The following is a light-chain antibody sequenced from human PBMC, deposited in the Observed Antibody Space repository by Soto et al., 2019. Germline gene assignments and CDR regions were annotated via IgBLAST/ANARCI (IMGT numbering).Light chain of an antibody. CDR3: QQFAASPRT. V-gene: IGKV3-20*01. CDR2: GAS. J-gene: IGKJ1*01. Sequence: EIVLTQSPGTLSLSPGEIATLFCRASQSIATSQLAWYQQKPGQAPRLLIGASTRATGIPDRFSDSGSGTDFTLTISRLEPEDFAVYYCQQFAASPRTFGQGTKVDIK. CDR1: QSIATSQ.